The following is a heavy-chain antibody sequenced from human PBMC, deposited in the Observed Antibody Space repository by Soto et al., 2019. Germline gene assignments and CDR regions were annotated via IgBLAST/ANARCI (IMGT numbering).Heavy chain of an antibody. CDR2: IIPIFGTA. V-gene: IGHV1-69*01. Sequence: QVQLVQSGAEVKKPGSSVKVSCKASGGTFSSYAISWVRQAPGQGLEWMGGIIPIFGTANYAQKFQGRVTITADESTRTAYMELSSLRSEDTAVYYCARDPLGDCSGGSCYEDSWGQGTLVTVSS. CDR1: GGTFSSYA. D-gene: IGHD2-15*01. CDR3: ARDPLGDCSGGSCYEDS. J-gene: IGHJ4*02.